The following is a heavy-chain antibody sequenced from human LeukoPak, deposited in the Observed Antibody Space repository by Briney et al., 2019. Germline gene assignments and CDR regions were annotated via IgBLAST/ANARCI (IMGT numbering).Heavy chain of an antibody. V-gene: IGHV3-7*01. J-gene: IGHJ4*02. D-gene: IGHD1-14*01. CDR1: GFTFSGHW. CDR2: INQGGSDE. Sequence: PGGSLRLSCAASGFTFSGHWMSWVRQAPGKGLEWVANINQGGSDEYYVDSVKGRFTISRDNANNLLYLQMNGLRGEDTAVYYCTRDRSRAEDDWGQGTLVTVSS. CDR3: TRDRSRAEDD.